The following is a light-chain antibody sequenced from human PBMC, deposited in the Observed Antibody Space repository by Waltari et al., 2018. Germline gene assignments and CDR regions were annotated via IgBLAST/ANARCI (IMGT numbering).Light chain of an antibody. CDR3: ASWDDGLNGWV. CDR2: YNN. V-gene: IGLV1-44*01. CDR1: RSNIGTNP. J-gene: IGLJ3*02. Sequence: QSVLTQAPSASGTPGQRVIISCSGSRSNIGTNPVNWYQQVPGTAPKLLIFYNNERPSGVPDRLSGSKSGTSASLAISGLQSEDEADYYCASWDDGLNGWVFGGGTRLTVL.